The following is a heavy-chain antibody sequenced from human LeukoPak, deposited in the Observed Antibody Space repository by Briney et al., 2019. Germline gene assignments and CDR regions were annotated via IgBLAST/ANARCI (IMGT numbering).Heavy chain of an antibody. Sequence: ASVKVSCKASGYTFTGYYMHWVRQAPGQGLEWMGWINPNSGGTNYAQKFQGRVTMTRDTSISTAYMELSRLRSDDTAVYYCARDSDLGGPSPAGYWGQETLVTVSS. CDR3: ARDSDLGGPSPAGY. V-gene: IGHV1-2*02. D-gene: IGHD3-16*01. CDR2: INPNSGGT. CDR1: GYTFTGYY. J-gene: IGHJ4*02.